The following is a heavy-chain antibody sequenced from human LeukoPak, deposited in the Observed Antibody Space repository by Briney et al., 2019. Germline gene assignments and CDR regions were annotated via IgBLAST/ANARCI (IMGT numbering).Heavy chain of an antibody. CDR1: DGSFRGYY. CDR3: ARRVTVIYYMDL. Sequence: SETLSLTCAVYDGSFRGYYWTWIRQFPGRGLEWIGEINDSGGTNYNPSLKRRVSVLVDTSKNQFSLKLTSVTAADTAVYYCARRVTVIYYMDLWGKGTTVTVSS. D-gene: IGHD3-22*01. J-gene: IGHJ6*03. CDR2: INDSGGT. V-gene: IGHV4-34*01.